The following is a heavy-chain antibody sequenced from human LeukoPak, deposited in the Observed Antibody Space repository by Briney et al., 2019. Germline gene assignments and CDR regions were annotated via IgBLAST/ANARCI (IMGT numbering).Heavy chain of an antibody. J-gene: IGHJ6*02. CDR1: GFTFSSYG. D-gene: IGHD4-11*01. V-gene: IGHV3-30*18. CDR2: ISYDGSNK. CDR3: AKDLHDYSNYGYSYYYGMDV. Sequence: PGGSLRLSCAASGFTFSSYGMHWVRQAPGKGLEWVAVISYDGSNKYYADSVKGRFTISRDNSKNTLYLQMNSLRAEDTAVYYCAKDLHDYSNYGYSYYYGMDVWGQGTTVTVSS.